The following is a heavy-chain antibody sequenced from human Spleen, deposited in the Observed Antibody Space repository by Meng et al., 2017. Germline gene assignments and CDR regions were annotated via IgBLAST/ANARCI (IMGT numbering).Heavy chain of an antibody. CDR3: ATSLDFWTGDHSGY. J-gene: IGHJ4*02. V-gene: IGHV4-30-4*01. Sequence: QPQLQESGRGLVRPSQTLSLTCTVSGDSISSDNSYWSWIRQSPGRGLEWIGFIYSTGETYYNPSLKSRLTISVDTSKNQFSLKLVSVTAADTAVYYCATSLDFWTGDHSGYWGQGILVTVSS. CDR2: IYSTGET. D-gene: IGHD3/OR15-3a*01. CDR1: GDSISSDNSY.